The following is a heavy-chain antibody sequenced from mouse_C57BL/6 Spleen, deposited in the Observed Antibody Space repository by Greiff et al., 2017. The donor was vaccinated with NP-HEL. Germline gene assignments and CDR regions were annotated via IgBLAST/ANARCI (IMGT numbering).Heavy chain of an antibody. CDR3: VRDDYDRFAY. Sequence: EVKLVESGGGLVQPKGSLKLSCAASGFSFNTYAMNWVRQAPGKGLEWVARIRSKSNNYATYYADSVKDRFTISRDDSESMLYLQMNNLKTEDTAMYYCVRDDYDRFAYWGQGTLVTVSA. D-gene: IGHD2-4*01. J-gene: IGHJ3*01. V-gene: IGHV10-1*01. CDR2: IRSKSNNYAT. CDR1: GFSFNTYA.